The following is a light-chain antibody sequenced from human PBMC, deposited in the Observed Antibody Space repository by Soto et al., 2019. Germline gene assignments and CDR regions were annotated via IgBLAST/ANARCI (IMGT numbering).Light chain of an antibody. CDR2: HAS. V-gene: IGKV1-5*01. CDR1: QSISNW. Sequence: IQMTQSSLTVSAAVGGRVTTTCRASQSISNWLAWYQQKPGTAPKLLIYHASTLESVVPSRLSGSGSGTEFTLTISSLQTDDFATYYCQQYNSYSFGQGTRWIS. J-gene: IGKJ1*01. CDR3: QQYNSYS.